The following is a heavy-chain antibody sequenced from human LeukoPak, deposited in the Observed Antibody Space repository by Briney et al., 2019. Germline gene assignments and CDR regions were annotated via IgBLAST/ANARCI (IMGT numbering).Heavy chain of an antibody. CDR3: ARLADCSSASCRSFDY. Sequence: GSVKDSCMASGCTYTEYLLDALGQAPGQGLEWMGWINPNSGFTNYAQKFQGRVTMTRETSISTAYMELSRLRYDETAVYYCARLADCSSASCRSFDYWGQGTLVTVSS. D-gene: IGHD2-2*01. V-gene: IGHV1-2*02. CDR2: INPNSGFT. CDR1: GCTYTEYLL. J-gene: IGHJ4*02.